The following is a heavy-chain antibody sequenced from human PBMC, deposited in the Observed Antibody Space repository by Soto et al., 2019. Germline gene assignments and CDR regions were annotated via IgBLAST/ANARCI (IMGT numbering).Heavy chain of an antibody. D-gene: IGHD2-15*01. V-gene: IGHV2-5*02. Sequence: QITLKESGPTLVKPTQTLTLTCTYSGLSLSSSGVGVGWIRQPPGKALEWLAVIYWDNSDYYSSSLRSRLTITKDTSKNQVVLTVTNMDPVDTATYHCAHRRVAVGFDSWGQGTLVTVSS. CDR1: GLSLSSSGVG. CDR3: AHRRVAVGFDS. J-gene: IGHJ5*01. CDR2: IYWDNSD.